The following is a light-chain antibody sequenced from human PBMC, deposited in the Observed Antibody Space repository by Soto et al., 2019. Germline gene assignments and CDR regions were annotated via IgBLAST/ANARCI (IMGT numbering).Light chain of an antibody. CDR2: GAS. J-gene: IGKJ2*01. Sequence: EIVLTQSPGTLSLSPGERATLSCRASQSVSSYYLAWYQQKPGQAPRLLIYGASSRATGIPDRFSGSGSGTDFTLPISSLEPEDFAVYYCQQYGSSLYTFGQGTKLEIK. V-gene: IGKV3-20*01. CDR1: QSVSSYY. CDR3: QQYGSSLYT.